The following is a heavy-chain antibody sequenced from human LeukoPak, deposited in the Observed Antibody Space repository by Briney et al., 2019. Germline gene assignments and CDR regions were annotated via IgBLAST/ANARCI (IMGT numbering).Heavy chain of an antibody. CDR1: GYTFTSYG. J-gene: IGHJ4*02. V-gene: IGHV1-18*01. D-gene: IGHD3-9*01. CDR3: ARDYDILTGYSGY. CDR2: ISAYNGNT. Sequence: ASVKVSCKASGYTFTSYGISWMRQAPGQGLEWMGWISAYNGNTNYAQKLQGRVTMTTDTSTSTAHMELRSLRSDDTAVYYCARDYDILTGYSGYWGQGTLVTVSS.